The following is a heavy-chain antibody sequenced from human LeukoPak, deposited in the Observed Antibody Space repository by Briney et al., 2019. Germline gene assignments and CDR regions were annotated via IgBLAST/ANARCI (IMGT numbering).Heavy chain of an antibody. Sequence: SETLSLTCTVSGGSISSYYWSWIRQPPGKGLEWIGYIYYSGSTNYNPSLKSRVTISVDTSKNQFSLKLSSVTAADTAVYYCARDGYGSGIPEENWFDPWGQGTLVTVSS. V-gene: IGHV4-59*01. J-gene: IGHJ5*02. CDR1: GGSISSYY. CDR3: ARDGYGSGIPEENWFDP. CDR2: IYYSGST. D-gene: IGHD3-10*01.